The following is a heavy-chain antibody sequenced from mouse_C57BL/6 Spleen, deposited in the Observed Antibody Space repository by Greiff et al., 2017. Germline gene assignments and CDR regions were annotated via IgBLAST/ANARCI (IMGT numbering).Heavy chain of an antibody. D-gene: IGHD2-4*01. V-gene: IGHV1-74*01. CDR3: AIGVYYDYSGFAY. Sequence: VQLQQPGAELVKPGASVKVSCKASGYTFTSYWMHWVKQRPGQGLEWIGRIHPSDSDTNYNQKFKGKATLTVDKSSSTAYMQLSSLTSEDSAVYYCAIGVYYDYSGFAYWGQGTLVTVSA. CDR2: IHPSDSDT. J-gene: IGHJ3*01. CDR1: GYTFTSYW.